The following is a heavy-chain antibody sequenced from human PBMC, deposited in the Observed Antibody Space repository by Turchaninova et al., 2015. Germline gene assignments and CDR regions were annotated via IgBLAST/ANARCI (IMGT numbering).Heavy chain of an antibody. D-gene: IGHD6-19*01. J-gene: IGHJ4*02. CDR1: GDTFSSAW. V-gene: IGHV5-10-1*03. CDR3: AVTPNYYGSSGYF. Sequence: EVQLVPSREAVKWPGGSLRIACKASGDTFSSAWSSWVRQMPGKGLEWMGKIDPRDSETKYSPSVQGHVSISADKSISTAYLQWRSLKASDTAIYYCAVTPNYYGSSGYFWSQGTPVTVSS. CDR2: IDPRDSET.